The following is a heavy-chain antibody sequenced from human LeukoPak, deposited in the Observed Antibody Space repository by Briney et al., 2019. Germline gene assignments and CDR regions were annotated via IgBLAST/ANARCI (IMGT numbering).Heavy chain of an antibody. CDR3: ARADPVYSYALDY. CDR1: GGSFSGYY. D-gene: IGHD5-18*01. Sequence: SETLSLTCAVYGGSFSGYYWSWIRQPPGKGLEWIGEINHSGSTNYNPSLKSRVTISVDTSKNQFSLKLSSVTAADTAVYYCARADPVYSYALDYWGQGTLVTVSS. J-gene: IGHJ4*02. V-gene: IGHV4-34*01. CDR2: INHSGST.